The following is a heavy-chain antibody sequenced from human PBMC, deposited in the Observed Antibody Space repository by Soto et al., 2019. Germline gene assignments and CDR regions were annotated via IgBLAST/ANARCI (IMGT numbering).Heavy chain of an antibody. V-gene: IGHV4-59*12. D-gene: IGHD4-17*01. CDR3: ARGTVTTYYFDY. CDR1: GDSITSYH. J-gene: IGHJ4*02. Sequence: QVQLQESGPGLVKPSETLSLTCTVSGDSITSYHWSWIRQPPGRGLEWLGYIHYSGGTNYNTSLKTRVTLSADTSKNQCSLELCSFAAADTAVYYCARGTVTTYYFDYRGQGPLVTASS. CDR2: IHYSGGT.